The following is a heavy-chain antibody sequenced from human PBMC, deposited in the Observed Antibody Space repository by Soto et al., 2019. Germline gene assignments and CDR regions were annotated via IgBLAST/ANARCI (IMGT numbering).Heavy chain of an antibody. CDR3: AAVGRGYDLPFDY. Sequence: QMQLVQSGPEVKKPGTSVKVSWKASGFIFTSSAMQWVRQARGQRLEWIGWIVVGSGNTNYAQKFQERVTITRDMSTSTAYMELSSLRSEVTAVYYCAAVGRGYDLPFDYWGQGTLVTVSS. CDR1: GFIFTSSA. CDR2: IVVGSGNT. J-gene: IGHJ4*02. V-gene: IGHV1-58*02. D-gene: IGHD5-12*01.